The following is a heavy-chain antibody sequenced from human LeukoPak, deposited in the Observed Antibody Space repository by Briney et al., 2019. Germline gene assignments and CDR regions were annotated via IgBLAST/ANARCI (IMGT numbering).Heavy chain of an antibody. D-gene: IGHD3-16*02. CDR1: GGSICSTNW. CDR3: ARGFLSTFDI. J-gene: IGHJ3*02. V-gene: IGHV4-4*02. Sequence: SGTLSLTCAVSGGSICSTNWWSWVRQPPGKGLEWIGEIYHSGGTNYNPSLKSRVTISVDKSTNQFSLNLSSVTAADTAVYYCARGFLSTFDIWGQGTMVTVSS. CDR2: IYHSGGT.